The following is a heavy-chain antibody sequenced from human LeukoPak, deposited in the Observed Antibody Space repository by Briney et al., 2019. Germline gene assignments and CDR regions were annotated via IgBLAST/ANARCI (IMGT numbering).Heavy chain of an antibody. D-gene: IGHD1-26*01. CDR2: ISSSGSYI. V-gene: IGHV3-21*01. CDR1: RFTFSSYS. CDR3: TTVEDGPVGATYFDY. J-gene: IGHJ4*02. Sequence: GGSLRLSCAASRFTFSSYSMNWVRQAPGKGLEWVSSISSSGSYIYYADSVKGRFTISRDNAKNSLYLQMNSLRAEDAAVYYCTTVEDGPVGATYFDYWGQGTLVAVSS.